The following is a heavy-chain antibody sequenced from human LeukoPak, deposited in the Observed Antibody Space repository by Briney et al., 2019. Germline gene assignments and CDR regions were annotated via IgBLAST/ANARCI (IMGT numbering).Heavy chain of an antibody. CDR3: ASGGWLRSQLDY. D-gene: IGHD5-12*01. CDR2: IYYSGST. J-gene: IGHJ4*02. CDR1: GGAISSGDYY. V-gene: IGHV4-30-4*01. Sequence: PSETLSLTCTVTGGAISSGDYYWSWIRQPPGKGLEWIGYIYYSGSTYYNPSLKSRVTISVDTSKNQFSLKLSSVTAADTAVYYCASGGWLRSQLDYWGQGTWSPSPQ.